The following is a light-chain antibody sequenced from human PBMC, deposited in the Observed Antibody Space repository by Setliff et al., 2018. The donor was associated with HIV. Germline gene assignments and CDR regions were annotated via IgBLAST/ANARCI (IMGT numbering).Light chain of an antibody. CDR2: WAS. J-gene: IGKJ5*01. CDR1: HSLFFSSNNKNY. CDR3: QQYYSTPPT. V-gene: IGKV4-1*01. Sequence: DIVMTQSPDSLALSLGERAAINCTSSHSLFFSSNNKNYLAWYQQKPGQPPKLFIYWASSRKSGVPDRFSGSGSGTDFTLTISRMQAKDVAVYYCQQYYSTPPTFGQGTRLEIK.